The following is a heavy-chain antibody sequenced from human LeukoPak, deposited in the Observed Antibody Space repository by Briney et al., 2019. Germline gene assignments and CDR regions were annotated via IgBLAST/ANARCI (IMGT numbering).Heavy chain of an antibody. J-gene: IGHJ4*02. V-gene: IGHV3-48*01. CDR3: ARVAAGYSVNYFDY. CDR1: GFSFSAYS. CDR2: ISSSSITI. D-gene: IGHD4-23*01. Sequence: SGGSLRLSCAASGFSFSAYSMNWVRQAPGKGLEWISFISSSSITIYYADSVKGRFTISRDNAKNSLYLQMNSLRAEDTAVYYCARVAAGYSVNYFDYWGQGTLVTVSS.